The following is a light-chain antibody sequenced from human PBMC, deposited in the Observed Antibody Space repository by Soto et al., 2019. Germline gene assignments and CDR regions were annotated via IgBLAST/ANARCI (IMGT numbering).Light chain of an antibody. CDR2: DAS. V-gene: IGKV3-11*01. J-gene: IGKJ4*01. CDR3: QKRSDWPST. Sequence: EIVLTQSPATLSLSPGEGATLSCRASQSVSSYLAWYQQKPGQAPRLLIYDASNRATGIPARFSGSGSGTDFTLTISSLEPDDFAVYYCQKRSDWPSTFGGGTKVQIK. CDR1: QSVSSY.